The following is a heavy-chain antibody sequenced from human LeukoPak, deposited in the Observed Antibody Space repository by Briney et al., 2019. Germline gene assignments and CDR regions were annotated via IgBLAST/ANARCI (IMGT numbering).Heavy chain of an antibody. CDR1: GFSFRSYG. CDR2: ISSSGSTI. J-gene: IGHJ2*01. CDR3: ARIIVVAGRYFDL. V-gene: IGHV3-48*04. Sequence: PGGSLRLSCAASGFSFRSYGMSWVRQAPGKGLEWVSYISSSGSTIYYADSVKGRFTISRDNAKNSLYLQMNSLRAEDTAIYYCARIIVVAGRYFDLWGRGTLVTVSS. D-gene: IGHD3-22*01.